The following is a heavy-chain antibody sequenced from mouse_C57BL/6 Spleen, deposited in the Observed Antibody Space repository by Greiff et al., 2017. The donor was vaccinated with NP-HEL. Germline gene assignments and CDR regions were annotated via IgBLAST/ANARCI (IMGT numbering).Heavy chain of an antibody. CDR3: ARGDYDYDGFSYAMDY. CDR1: GFNIKNTY. J-gene: IGHJ4*01. Sequence: EVQLQESVAELVRPGASVKLSCTASGFNIKNTYMHWVKQRPEQGLEWIGRIDPANGNTKYAPKFQGKATITADTSSNTAYLQLSSLTSEDTAIYYCARGDYDYDGFSYAMDYWGQGTSVTVSS. CDR2: IDPANGNT. D-gene: IGHD2-4*01. V-gene: IGHV14-3*01.